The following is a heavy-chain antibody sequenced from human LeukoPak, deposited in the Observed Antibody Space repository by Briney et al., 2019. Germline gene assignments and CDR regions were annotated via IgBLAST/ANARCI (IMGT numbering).Heavy chain of an antibody. CDR2: IYYSGST. CDR1: GGSISSNSYY. J-gene: IGHJ4*02. CDR3: ARRTAPYYYDTSPHFDY. Sequence: SETLSLTCTVSGGSISSNSYYWGWIRQPPGKGLEWIASIYYSGSTYYNPSLKSRVTISVDTSKIQFSLKLSSVTAADTAVYYCARRTAPYYYDTSPHFDYWGQGTLVTVSS. V-gene: IGHV4-39*01. D-gene: IGHD3-22*01.